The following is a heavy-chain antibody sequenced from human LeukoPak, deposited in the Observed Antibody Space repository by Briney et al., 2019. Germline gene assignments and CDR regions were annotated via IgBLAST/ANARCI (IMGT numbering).Heavy chain of an antibody. J-gene: IGHJ6*03. CDR3: ARDGGAAAGTPLVYFYYVGV. CDR1: GFTFSSYD. V-gene: IGHV3-30*01. Sequence: GASLKLSCTASGFTFSSYDMHWVRQAPGKGLEWMGVITYDGSNKYYADYLKGRFTITRDNSKSTLYMQLNSLRAEDTAVYYCARDGGAAAGTPLVYFYYVGVGGKGTAVLVS. D-gene: IGHD6-13*01. CDR2: ITYDGSNK.